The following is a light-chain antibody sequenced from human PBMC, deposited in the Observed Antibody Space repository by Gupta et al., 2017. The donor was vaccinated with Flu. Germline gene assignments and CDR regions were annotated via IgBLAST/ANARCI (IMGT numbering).Light chain of an antibody. CDR1: QSLLHRDGKTY. CDR3: MKSIQPTLT. J-gene: IGKJ4*01. CDR2: EVS. V-gene: IGKV2D-29*01. Sequence: DIVITPTPLSLSVTPGQPASISCKSSQSLLHRDGKTYSYSYLQKPGQPPQILSYEVSNRFPGVPDRGSGSGSETDFTLKSSRVEDEDVGVYYCMKSIQPTLTFGEGTKVEIK.